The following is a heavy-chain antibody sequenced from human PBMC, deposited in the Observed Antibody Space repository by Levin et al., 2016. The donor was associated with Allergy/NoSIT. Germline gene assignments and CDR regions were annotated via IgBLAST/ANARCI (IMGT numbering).Heavy chain of an antibody. V-gene: IGHV3-30*04. CDR3: ARGSVRQLGDF. Sequence: VRQAPGKGLEWVAVISYDGSYTYYADYVKDRFTISGDKSKNTLYLQMNSLRAEDTAVYYCARGSVRQLGDFWGQGTVVTVSS. CDR2: ISYDGSYT. J-gene: IGHJ4*02. D-gene: IGHD6-6*01.